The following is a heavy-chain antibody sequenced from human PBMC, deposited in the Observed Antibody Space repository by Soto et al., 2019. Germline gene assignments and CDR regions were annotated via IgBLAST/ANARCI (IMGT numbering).Heavy chain of an antibody. CDR1: GFSFSSFA. V-gene: IGHV3-23*01. D-gene: IGHD3-3*01. Sequence: EVHLLQSGGGLVQPGGSLRLSCAASGFSFSSFALSWVRQSPGKGLEWVAAVSGRGGDTYYANSVKGRFTISRDNSLNTLFLQMNSLRAEDSAIYYCAKAPNYDFWSGFSAVYFDSWGQGTLVTVSS. CDR3: AKAPNYDFWSGFSAVYFDS. J-gene: IGHJ4*02. CDR2: VSGRGGDT.